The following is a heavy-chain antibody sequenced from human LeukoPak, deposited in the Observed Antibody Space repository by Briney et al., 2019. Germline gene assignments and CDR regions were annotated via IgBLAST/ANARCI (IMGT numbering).Heavy chain of an antibody. CDR1: GFTFSSYA. CDR3: ARAMEMYDSSGYGRDDAFDI. Sequence: PGGSLRLSCAASGFTFSSYAMSWVRQAPGKGLEWVSAISGSGGSTYYADSLKGRFTISRDNSKNTLYPQMNSLRAEDTAVYYCARAMEMYDSSGYGRDDAFDIWGQGTMVTVSS. V-gene: IGHV3-23*01. CDR2: ISGSGGST. J-gene: IGHJ3*02. D-gene: IGHD3-22*01.